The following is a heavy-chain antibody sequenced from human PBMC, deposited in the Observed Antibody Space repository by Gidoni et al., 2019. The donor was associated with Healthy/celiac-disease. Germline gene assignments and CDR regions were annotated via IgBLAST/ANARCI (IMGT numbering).Heavy chain of an antibody. V-gene: IGHV4-59*01. Sequence: QVQLQESGPGLVKPSETLSLTCTVSGGSISSYYWSWIRQPPGKGLEWIGYIYYSGSTNYNPSLKSRVTISVDTSKNQFSLKLSSVTAADTAVYYCARDRGSGYPDYYYYGMDVWGQGTTVTVSS. CDR2: IYYSGST. D-gene: IGHD3-22*01. J-gene: IGHJ6*02. CDR3: ARDRGSGYPDYYYYGMDV. CDR1: GGSISSYY.